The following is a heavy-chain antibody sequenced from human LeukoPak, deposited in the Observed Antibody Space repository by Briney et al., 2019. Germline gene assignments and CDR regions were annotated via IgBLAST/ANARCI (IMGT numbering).Heavy chain of an antibody. CDR2: IYTSGST. J-gene: IGHJ5*02. CDR3: ARTKGGYDSFWFDP. CDR1: GGSISSYH. V-gene: IGHV4-4*07. Sequence: SETLSLTCTVSGGSISSYHWSWIRQPAGKGLEWIGRIYTSGSTNYNPSLKSRVTMSVDTSKNQFSLKLSSVTAADTAAYYCARTKGGYDSFWFDPWGQGTLVTVSS. D-gene: IGHD5-12*01.